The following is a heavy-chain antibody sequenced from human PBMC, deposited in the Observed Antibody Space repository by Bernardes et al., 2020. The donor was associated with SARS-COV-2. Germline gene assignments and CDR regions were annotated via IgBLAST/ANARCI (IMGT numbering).Heavy chain of an antibody. CDR1: GFTFDDYG. CDR2: INWNGGST. D-gene: IGHD3-10*01. J-gene: IGHJ4*02. Sequence: GGSLRLSCAASGFTFDDYGMSWVRQAPGKGLEWVSGINWNGGSTGYADSVKGRFTISRDNAKNSLYLQMNSLRAEDTALYHCAILGPYYYGSGSSLAHWGQGTLVTVSS. CDR3: AILGPYYYGSGSSLAH. V-gene: IGHV3-20*01.